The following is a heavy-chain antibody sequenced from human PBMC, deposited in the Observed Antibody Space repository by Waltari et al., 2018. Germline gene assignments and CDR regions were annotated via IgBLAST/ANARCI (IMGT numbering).Heavy chain of an antibody. J-gene: IGHJ4*02. Sequence: QVQLVESGGGVVQPGRSLRLSCAASGFTFSSYAISWVRQAPGQGLEWMGGIIPIFGTANYAQKFQGRVTITTDESTSTAYMELSSLRSEDTAVYYCARAPDWGQGTLVTVSS. CDR3: ARAPD. CDR2: IIPIFGTA. CDR1: GFTFSSYA. V-gene: IGHV1-69*01.